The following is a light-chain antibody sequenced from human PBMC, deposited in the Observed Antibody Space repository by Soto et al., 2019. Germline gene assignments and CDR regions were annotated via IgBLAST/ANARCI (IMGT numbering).Light chain of an antibody. CDR1: SSGIHDYNY. CDR2: EVS. J-gene: IGLJ1*01. Sequence: QSALTQPASVSGSPGQSITISCTGTSSGIHDYNYVSWYQQLPGNAPKLIMYEVSNRPSGISNRFSGSKSGNTASLTISGLQAEDEADYYCSSKSPDFFGTGTKVTVL. V-gene: IGLV2-14*01. CDR3: SSKSPDF.